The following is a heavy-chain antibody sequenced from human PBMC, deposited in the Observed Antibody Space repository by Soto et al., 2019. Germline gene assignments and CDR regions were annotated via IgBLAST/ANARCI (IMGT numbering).Heavy chain of an antibody. CDR1: GFTFSSYG. CDR2: ISYDGSNK. CDR3: ARYSKTVRRDNWFDP. D-gene: IGHD4-4*01. Sequence: GGSLRLSCAASGFTFSSYGMHWVRQAPGKGLEWVAVISYDGSNKYYADSVKGRFTISRDNSKNTLYLQMNSLRAEDTALYYCARYSKTVRRDNWFDPWGQGTLVPVSS. J-gene: IGHJ5*02. V-gene: IGHV3-30*03.